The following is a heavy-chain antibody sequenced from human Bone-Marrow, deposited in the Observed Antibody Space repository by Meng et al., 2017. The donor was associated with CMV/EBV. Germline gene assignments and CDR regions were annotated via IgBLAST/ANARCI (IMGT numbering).Heavy chain of an antibody. Sequence: TSSSYCGTWVRQPPGKGLEWIGEIYHSGSTNYNTSLTSRVTISIDKSTIPFSLTLSYVTVADTAVYYCARGSLRYDSSGYYQTWFDPWGQGTLVTVSS. V-gene: IGHV4-4*02. CDR1: TSSSYC. CDR2: IYHSGST. D-gene: IGHD3-22*01. J-gene: IGHJ5*02. CDR3: ARGSLRYDSSGYYQTWFDP.